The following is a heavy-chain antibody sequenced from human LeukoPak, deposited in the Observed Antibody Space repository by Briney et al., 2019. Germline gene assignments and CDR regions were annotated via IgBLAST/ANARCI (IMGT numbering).Heavy chain of an antibody. CDR1: GYTLTIYY. Sequence: ASVKVSCKTSGYTLTIYYMHWVRQAPGQGLEWMGIINPSGGSTSYAQKFQGRVTMTRDTSTSTVYMELSSLRSEDTAVYYCARSYYGSGSYSYWGQGTLVTVSS. D-gene: IGHD3-10*01. J-gene: IGHJ4*02. V-gene: IGHV1-46*01. CDR3: ARSYYGSGSYSY. CDR2: INPSGGST.